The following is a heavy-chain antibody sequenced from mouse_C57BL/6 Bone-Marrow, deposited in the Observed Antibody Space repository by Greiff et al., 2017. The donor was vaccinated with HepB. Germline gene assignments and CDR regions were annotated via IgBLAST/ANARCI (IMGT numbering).Heavy chain of an antibody. CDR1: GFNIKNTY. CDR2: IDPANGNT. D-gene: IGHD1-1*01. Sequence: VQLKESVAELVRPGASVKLSCTASGFNIKNTYMHWVKQRPEQSLEWIGRIDPANGNTKYAPKFQGKATITADTSSNTAYLQLSSLTSEDTAIYYCARPPLYYGSSYGYYYAMDYWGQGTSVTVSS. V-gene: IGHV14-3*01. CDR3: ARPPLYYGSSYGYYYAMDY. J-gene: IGHJ4*01.